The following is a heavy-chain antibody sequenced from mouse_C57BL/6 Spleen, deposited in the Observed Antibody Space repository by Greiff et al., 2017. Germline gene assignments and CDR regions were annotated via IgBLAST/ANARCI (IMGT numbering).Heavy chain of an antibody. CDR2: FYPGSGSI. D-gene: IGHD2-4*01. Sequence: QVQLQQSGAELVKPGASVKLSCKASGYTFTEYTIHWVKQRSGQGLEWIGWFYPGSGSIKYNEKFKDKATLTVDKSSSTVYMELSRLTSEDSAVYFCARSDPYYDYGGDYAMDDWGKGTSVTASS. J-gene: IGHJ4*01. CDR3: ARSDPYYDYGGDYAMDD. V-gene: IGHV1-62-2*01. CDR1: GYTFTEYT.